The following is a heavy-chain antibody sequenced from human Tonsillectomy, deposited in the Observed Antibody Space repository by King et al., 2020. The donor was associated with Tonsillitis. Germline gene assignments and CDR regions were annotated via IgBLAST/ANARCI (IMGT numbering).Heavy chain of an antibody. CDR2: IWYDGSNK. CDR1: GFTFSSYG. Sequence: QVQLVVSGGGVVQPGKSLRLSCAASGFTFSSYGMHWVRQAPGKGLEWVAVIWYDGSNKYYVDSVKGRFTISRDNSKNTLYLQMNTLRAEDTAVYYCARSYCTSTSCHGLFDYWGQGTLVTVSS. CDR3: ARSYCTSTSCHGLFDY. J-gene: IGHJ4*02. D-gene: IGHD2-2*01. V-gene: IGHV3-33*01.